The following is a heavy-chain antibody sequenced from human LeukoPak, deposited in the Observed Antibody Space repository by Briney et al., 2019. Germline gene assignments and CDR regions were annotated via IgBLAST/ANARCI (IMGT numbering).Heavy chain of an antibody. CDR2: IYYSGST. J-gene: IGHJ6*02. CDR3: ARDRGGVVGATTYYYYGMDV. Sequence: KPSETLSLTCTVSGGSISSYYWSWIRQPPGKGLEWIGYIYYSGSTNYNPSLKSRVTISVDTSRNQFSLKLSSVTAADTAVYYCARDRGGVVGATTYYYYGMDVWGQGTTVTVSS. CDR1: GGSISSYY. D-gene: IGHD1-26*01. V-gene: IGHV4-59*01.